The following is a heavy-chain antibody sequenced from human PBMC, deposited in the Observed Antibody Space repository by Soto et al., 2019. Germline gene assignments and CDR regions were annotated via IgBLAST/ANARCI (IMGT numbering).Heavy chain of an antibody. CDR3: ARDPPATRHGMDV. Sequence: EVQLVETGGGLIQPGGSLRLSCAASGFTVSSNYMSWVRQAPGKGLEWVSVIYSGGSTYYADSVRGRFTISRDNSKNTRYLQMKSLRAEXXXVYYCARDPPATRHGMDVWGQGTTVTVSS. V-gene: IGHV3-53*02. J-gene: IGHJ6*02. CDR1: GFTVSSNY. CDR2: IYSGGST.